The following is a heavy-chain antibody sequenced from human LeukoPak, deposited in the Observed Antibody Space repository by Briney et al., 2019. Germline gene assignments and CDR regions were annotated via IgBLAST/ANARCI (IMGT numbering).Heavy chain of an antibody. Sequence: SETLSLTCSVSGGSVNSYYWSWIRQPPGKGLEGIGYIYTTGRTNYNPSLKSRVTISVDTSKIQFSLKLSSVTAADTAVYYCAKILGSGVWYGFDIWGQGTMVTVSS. CDR3: AKILGSGVWYGFDI. J-gene: IGHJ3*02. V-gene: IGHV4-4*09. CDR2: IYTTGRT. D-gene: IGHD7-27*01. CDR1: GGSVNSYY.